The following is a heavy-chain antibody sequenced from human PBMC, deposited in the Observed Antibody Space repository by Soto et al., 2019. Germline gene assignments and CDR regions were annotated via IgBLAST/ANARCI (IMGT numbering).Heavy chain of an antibody. CDR1: GFTFNSHA. CDR3: ARVSSSWYSGFFDL. D-gene: IGHD6-13*01. V-gene: IGHV3-23*01. CDR2: LSDSGGSI. J-gene: IGHJ4*02. Sequence: EVQLLESGGGLVQPGGSLRLSCTASGFTFNSHAMTWVRQAPGKGLEWVSGLSDSGGSIYYADSVKGRLTISRDNSKNGLYLQMNTLRAEDTAIYCCARVSSSWYSGFFDLWGQGTLVTVSS.